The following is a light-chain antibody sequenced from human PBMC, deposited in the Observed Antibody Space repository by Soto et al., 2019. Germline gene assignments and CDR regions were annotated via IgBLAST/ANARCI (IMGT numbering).Light chain of an antibody. J-gene: IGKJ1*01. V-gene: IGKV1-5*01. CDR3: QQYNRYSGT. CDR2: DAS. CDR1: QSISSW. Sequence: DIQMTQSPSTLSASVGYRFTITCRASQSISSWLAWYQQKPGKAPKLLIYDASSLESGVPSRFSGSGSGTEFTLTISSLQPDDFATYYCQQYNRYSGTFGQGTKVDIK.